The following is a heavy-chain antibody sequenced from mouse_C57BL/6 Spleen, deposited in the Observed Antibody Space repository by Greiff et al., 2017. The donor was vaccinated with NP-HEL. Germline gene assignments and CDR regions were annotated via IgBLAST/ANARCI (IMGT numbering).Heavy chain of an antibody. V-gene: IGHV1-7*01. D-gene: IGHD1-1*01. Sequence: QVQLKESGAELAKPGASVKLSCKASGYTFTSYWMHWVKQRPGQGLEWIGYINPSSGYTKYNQKFKDKATLTADKSSSTAYMQLSSLTYEDSAVYYCARSLTTVVARGNAMDYWGQGTSVTVSS. CDR1: GYTFTSYW. CDR3: ARSLTTVVARGNAMDY. J-gene: IGHJ4*01. CDR2: INPSSGYT.